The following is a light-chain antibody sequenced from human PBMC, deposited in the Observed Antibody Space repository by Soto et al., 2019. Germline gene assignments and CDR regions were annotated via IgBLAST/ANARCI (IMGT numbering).Light chain of an antibody. J-gene: IGKJ4*01. Sequence: EIVMTQSPATLSVSPWETATLSCRASQSVNLNLAWYQQKPGQAPRLLIYGASIRATGIPARFSGSGAGTEFTLTINSLQSEDSAVYYCQQCVSWPPLTFGGGTTVEIK. CDR2: GAS. V-gene: IGKV3-15*01. CDR3: QQCVSWPPLT. CDR1: QSVNLN.